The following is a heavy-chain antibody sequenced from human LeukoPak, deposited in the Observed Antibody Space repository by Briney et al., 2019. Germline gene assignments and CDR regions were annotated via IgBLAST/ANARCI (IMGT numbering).Heavy chain of an antibody. J-gene: IGHJ3*02. Sequence: SETLSLTCTVSGGSISSSSYYWGWIRQPPGKGLEWIGSIYYSGSTYYNPSLKSRVTISVDTSKNQFSLKLSSVTAADTAVYYCARDNQMAEAFDIWGQGTMVTVSS. CDR2: IYYSGST. CDR1: GGSISSSSYY. CDR3: ARDNQMAEAFDI. V-gene: IGHV4-39*02. D-gene: IGHD2-8*01.